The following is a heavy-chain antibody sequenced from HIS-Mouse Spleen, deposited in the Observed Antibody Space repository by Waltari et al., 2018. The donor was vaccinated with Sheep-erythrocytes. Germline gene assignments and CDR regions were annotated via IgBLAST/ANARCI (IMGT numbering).Heavy chain of an antibody. D-gene: IGHD4-17*01. CDR3: ARGHPDYGDYDAFDI. J-gene: IGHJ3*02. Sequence: EVQLVESGGGLIQPGGSLRLSCAASGFTVSSNYMSWVRQAPGKGREWVLVIYSGGIKYYADSVKGRFTISRDNSKNTLYLQMNSLRAEDTAVYYCARGHPDYGDYDAFDIWGQGTMVTVSS. CDR1: GFTVSSNY. V-gene: IGHV3-53*01. CDR2: IYSGGIK.